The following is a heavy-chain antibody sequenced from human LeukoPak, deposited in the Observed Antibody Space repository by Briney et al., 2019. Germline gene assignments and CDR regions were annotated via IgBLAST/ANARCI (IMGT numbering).Heavy chain of an antibody. Sequence: PSETLSLTCAVYGGSFSGYYWGWIRQPPGKGLEWIGEINHSGSTNYNPSLKSRVTISVDTSKNQFSLKLSSVTAADTAVYYCARHTGRRLSPYYYGSGRSNWFDPWGQGTLVTVSS. CDR1: GGSFSGYY. V-gene: IGHV4-34*01. J-gene: IGHJ5*02. CDR2: INHSGST. CDR3: ARHTGRRLSPYYYGSGRSNWFDP. D-gene: IGHD3-10*01.